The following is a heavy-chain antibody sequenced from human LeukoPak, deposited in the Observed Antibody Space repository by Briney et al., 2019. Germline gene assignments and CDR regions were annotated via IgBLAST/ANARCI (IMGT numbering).Heavy chain of an antibody. CDR1: GGSFSGYY. D-gene: IGHD6-13*01. CDR3: ARQVGIAAAGKGYYYYYMDV. J-gene: IGHJ6*03. CDR2: INHSGST. V-gene: IGHV4-34*01. Sequence: SETLSLTCAVYGGSFSGYYWSWIRQPPGKGLEWIGEINHSGSTNYNPSLKSRVTISVDTSKNRFSLKLSSVTAADTAVYYCARQVGIAAAGKGYYYYYMDVWGKGTTVTVSS.